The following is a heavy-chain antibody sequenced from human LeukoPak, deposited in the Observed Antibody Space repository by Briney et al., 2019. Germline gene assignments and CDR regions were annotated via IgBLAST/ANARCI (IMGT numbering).Heavy chain of an antibody. V-gene: IGHV3-74*01. CDR1: GFTFSSYW. J-gene: IGHJ4*02. D-gene: IGHD6-19*01. CDR3: ARSHTSGWYYFDS. CDR2: INSDGSTT. Sequence: PGGSLRLSCAASGFTFSSYWMHWVRHAPGKGLVWVSRINSDGSTTNYADSVKGRFTVSRDNAKNALYLQMNSLRAEDTAVYYCARSHTSGWYYFDSWSQGTLVAVSS.